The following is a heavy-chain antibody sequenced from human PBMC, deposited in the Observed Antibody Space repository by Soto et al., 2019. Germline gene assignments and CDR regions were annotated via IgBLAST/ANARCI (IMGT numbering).Heavy chain of an antibody. D-gene: IGHD6-13*01. Sequence: SVKVSCKASGGTFSSYAISWVRQAPGQGLEWMGGIIPIFGTAIYAQKFQGRVTITADESTSTAYMELSSLRSEDTAVYYCAREPGIAAAGTSYGMDVWGQGTTVTVSS. CDR1: GGTFSSYA. CDR2: IIPIFGTA. J-gene: IGHJ6*02. CDR3: AREPGIAAAGTSYGMDV. V-gene: IGHV1-69*13.